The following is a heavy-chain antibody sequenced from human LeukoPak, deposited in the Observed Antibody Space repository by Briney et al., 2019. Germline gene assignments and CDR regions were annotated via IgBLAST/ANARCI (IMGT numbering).Heavy chain of an antibody. CDR1: GDSVSSDSAA. V-gene: IGHV6-1*01. Sequence: SQTLSLTCAISGDSVSSDSAAWQWIRQSPSRGLEWLGRTYYTSTWYHDYAVSVKGRLTISPDTSKNKFSLQLNSVTPEDTAVYYCARGRGEMATITGYYYYYMDVWGKGTTVTVSS. CDR3: ARGRGEMATITGYYYYYMDV. CDR2: TYYTSTWYH. D-gene: IGHD5-24*01. J-gene: IGHJ6*03.